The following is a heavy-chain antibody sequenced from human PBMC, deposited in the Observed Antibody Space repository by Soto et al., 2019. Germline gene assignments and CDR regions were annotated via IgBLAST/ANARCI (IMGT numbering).Heavy chain of an antibody. V-gene: IGHV1-18*01. D-gene: IGHD2-15*01. CDR2: ISAYNGNT. CDR1: GYTFTSYG. J-gene: IGHJ4*02. Sequence: ASVKVSCKASGYTFTSYGISWVRQAPGQGLEWMGWISAYNGNTNYAQKLQGRVTMTTDTSTSTAYMELRSLRSDDTAVYYCARALPKFCSGGSCYTYWGQGTLVTVSS. CDR3: ARALPKFCSGGSCYTY.